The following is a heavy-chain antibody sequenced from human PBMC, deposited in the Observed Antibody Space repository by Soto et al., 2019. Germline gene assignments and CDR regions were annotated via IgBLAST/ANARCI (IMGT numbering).Heavy chain of an antibody. CDR1: GFTFSSYS. D-gene: IGHD3-16*02. CDR3: ARDLPGRNYIWGSYPGVDY. V-gene: IGHV3-21*01. J-gene: IGHJ4*02. Sequence: EVQLVESGGGLVKPGGSLRLSCAASGFTFSSYSMNWVRQAPGKGLEWVSSISSSSSYIYYADSVKGRFTISRDNAKNSLYLQMNSLRAEDTAVYYCARDLPGRNYIWGSYPGVDYWGQGTLVTVSS. CDR2: ISSSSSYI.